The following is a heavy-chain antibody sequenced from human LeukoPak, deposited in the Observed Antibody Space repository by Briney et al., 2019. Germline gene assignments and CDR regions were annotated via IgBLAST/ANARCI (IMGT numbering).Heavy chain of an antibody. D-gene: IGHD6-19*01. CDR2: IWYGGSNT. J-gene: IGHJ1*01. CDR3: AKDQQWLDPQYFQH. V-gene: IGHV3-33*06. CDR1: GSTFSTYG. Sequence: PGRSLRLSCAASGSTFSTYGMHWVRQAPGKGLEWVAVIWYGGSNTYYADSVKGRFTISRDNSKNTLYLQMNSLRAEDTAVYYCAKDQQWLDPQYFQHWGQGTLVTVSS.